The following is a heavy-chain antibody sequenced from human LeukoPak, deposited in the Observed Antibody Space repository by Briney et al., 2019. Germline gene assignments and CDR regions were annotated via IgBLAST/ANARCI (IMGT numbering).Heavy chain of an antibody. Sequence: KPSETLSLTCTVSGGSISSYYWSWIRQPPGKGLEWIGYIYYSGSTNYNPSLKSRVTISIDTSKNQFSLRLSSVTAADTAVYYCARLIHGDSDDYWGQGTLVTVSS. V-gene: IGHV4-59*08. J-gene: IGHJ4*02. CDR2: IYYSGST. CDR1: GGSISSYY. CDR3: ARLIHGDSDDY. D-gene: IGHD4-17*01.